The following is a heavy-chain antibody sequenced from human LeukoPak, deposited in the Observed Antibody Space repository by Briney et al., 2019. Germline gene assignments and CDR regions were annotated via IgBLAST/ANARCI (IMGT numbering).Heavy chain of an antibody. D-gene: IGHD1-26*01. V-gene: IGHV4-59*01. Sequence: PSETLSLTCTVSGGSISSYYWTWIRQPPGKGLEWIGYIYHSGSTNYNPSLKSRVTISVDTSKNQFSLKLTSVTAADTAVYYCARGGAFDYWGQGTLVTVSS. CDR3: ARGGAFDY. CDR2: IYHSGST. J-gene: IGHJ4*02. CDR1: GGSISSYY.